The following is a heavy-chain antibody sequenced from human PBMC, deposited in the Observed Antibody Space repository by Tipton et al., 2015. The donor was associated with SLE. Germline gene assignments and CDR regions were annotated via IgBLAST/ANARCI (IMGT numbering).Heavy chain of an antibody. CDR2: INHSGST. Sequence: TLSLTCAVYGGSFSAYYWSWIRQPPGKGLEWIGEINHSGSTNYNPSLKSRVTISVDTSKNQFSLKLSSVTAADAAVYYCARMYVSGAIDYWGQGTLASVSS. D-gene: IGHD3-16*01. J-gene: IGHJ4*02. CDR3: ARMYVSGAIDY. CDR1: GGSFSAYY. V-gene: IGHV4-34*01.